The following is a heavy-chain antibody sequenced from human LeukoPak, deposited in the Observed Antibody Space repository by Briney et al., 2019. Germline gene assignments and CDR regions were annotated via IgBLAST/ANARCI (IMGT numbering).Heavy chain of an antibody. D-gene: IGHD6-19*01. CDR3: ASQYSSGWYPNN. Sequence: ASVKDSCKASGGTFSSYAISWVRQAPGQGLEWMGRIIPILGIANYAQKFQGRVTITADKSTSTAYMELSSLRSEDTAVYYCASQYSSGWYPNNWGQGTLVTVSS. CDR1: GGTFSSYA. J-gene: IGHJ4*02. CDR2: IIPILGIA. V-gene: IGHV1-69*04.